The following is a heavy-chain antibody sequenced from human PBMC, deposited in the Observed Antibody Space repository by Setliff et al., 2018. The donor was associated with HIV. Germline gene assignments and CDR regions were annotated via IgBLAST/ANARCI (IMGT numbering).Heavy chain of an antibody. CDR1: GYTFTSYA. D-gene: IGHD3-16*02. J-gene: IGHJ4*02. CDR3: ARLNDDYVWGSYRSYYFDY. Sequence: ASVKVSCKASGYTFTSYAMNWVRQAPGQGLEWMGWINTNTGNPTYAQGFTGRFVFSLDTSVSTVYLQISSLKAEDTAVYYCARLNDDYVWGSYRSYYFDYWGQGTLVTVSS. V-gene: IGHV7-4-1*02. CDR2: INTNTGNP.